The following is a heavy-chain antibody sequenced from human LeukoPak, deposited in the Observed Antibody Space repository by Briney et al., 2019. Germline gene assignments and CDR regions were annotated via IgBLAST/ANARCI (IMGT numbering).Heavy chain of an antibody. V-gene: IGHV3-23*01. CDR1: GFTFSSYA. D-gene: IGHD3-3*01. CDR3: AKDLWVDFWSGSTYYYGMDV. J-gene: IGHJ6*02. CDR2: ISGSGGST. Sequence: GGSLRLSCAVSGFTFSSYAMSWVRQAPGKGLEWVSAISGSGGSTYYADSVNGRFTISRDNSKNTLYLQMNSLRAEDTAVYYCAKDLWVDFWSGSTYYYGMDVWGQGTTVTVSS.